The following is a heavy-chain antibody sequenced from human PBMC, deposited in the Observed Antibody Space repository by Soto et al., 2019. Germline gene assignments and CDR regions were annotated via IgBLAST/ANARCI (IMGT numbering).Heavy chain of an antibody. CDR2: IWYDGSNK. CDR1: GFTFDTYV. CDR3: ARGARDFDY. V-gene: IGHV3-33*01. Sequence: GGSLRLSCAASGFTFDTYVMHWVRQAPGRGLEWVALIWYDGSNKYYADSVKGRFTISRDNSKNTLYLQMNSLGAEDTAVYYCARGARDFDYWGQGTLVTVSS. J-gene: IGHJ4*02. D-gene: IGHD3-16*01.